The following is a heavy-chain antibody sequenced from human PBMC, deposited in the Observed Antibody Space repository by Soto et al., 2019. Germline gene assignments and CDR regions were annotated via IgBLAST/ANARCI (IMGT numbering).Heavy chain of an antibody. CDR3: AKLGAIFGVIPIFDY. V-gene: IGHV3-23*01. D-gene: IGHD3-3*01. CDR2: IRGSGSSA. J-gene: IGHJ4*02. Sequence: RQAPGKGLEWVSSIRGSGSSADYSDSVKGRFTVSRDNSNDTLYLQMNSLRAEDAAVYYCAKLGAIFGVIPIFDYWGLGTLVTVSS.